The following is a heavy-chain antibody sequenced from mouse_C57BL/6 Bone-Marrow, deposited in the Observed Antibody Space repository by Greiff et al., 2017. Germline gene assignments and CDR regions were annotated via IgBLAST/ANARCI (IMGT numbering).Heavy chain of an antibody. D-gene: IGHD2-1*01. CDR1: GYTFTSYW. CDR3: AREGPYGNCVRGWFAY. CDR2: IHPNSGST. V-gene: IGHV1-64*01. Sequence: QVQLQQSGAELVKPGASVKLSCKASGYTFTSYWMHWVKQRPGQGLEWIGMIHPNSGSTNYNEKFKSKATLTVDKSSSTAYMKLSSLTSEDSAVYYCAREGPYGNCVRGWFAYWGQGTLVTVAA. J-gene: IGHJ3*01.